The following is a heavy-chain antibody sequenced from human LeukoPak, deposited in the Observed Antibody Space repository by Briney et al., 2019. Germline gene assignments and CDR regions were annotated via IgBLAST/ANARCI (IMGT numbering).Heavy chain of an antibody. CDR1: GGSIRSSYYY. J-gene: IGHJ6*02. CDR2: IYDSGST. V-gene: IGHV4-39*07. CDR3: ARERGYCSGGSCYGGYYYYGMDV. Sequence: SETLSLTCTVSGGSIRSSYYYWGWIRQPPGKGLEWIGSIYDSGSTYYNPSLKSRVTISVDTSKNQFSLKLSSVTAADTAVYYCARERGYCSGGSCYGGYYYYGMDVWGQGTTVTVSS. D-gene: IGHD2-15*01.